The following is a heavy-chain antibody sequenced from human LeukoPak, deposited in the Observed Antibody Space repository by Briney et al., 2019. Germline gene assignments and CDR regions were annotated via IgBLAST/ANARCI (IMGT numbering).Heavy chain of an antibody. Sequence: GGSLRLSCAASGFTFDDYAMHWVRQAPRKGLEWVSLISWDGGSTYYADSVKGRFTISRDNSKNSLYLQMNSLRAEDTALYYCAKDIGPILSDEGYFDYWGQGTLVTVSS. CDR3: AKDIGPILSDEGYFDY. D-gene: IGHD2-15*01. CDR2: ISWDGGST. V-gene: IGHV3-43D*04. CDR1: GFTFDDYA. J-gene: IGHJ4*02.